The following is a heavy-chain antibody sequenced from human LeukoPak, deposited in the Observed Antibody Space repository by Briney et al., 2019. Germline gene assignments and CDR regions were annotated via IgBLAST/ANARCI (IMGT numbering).Heavy chain of an antibody. D-gene: IGHD2-21*02. CDR2: ISSRSGDT. CDR1: GFTFSDYY. J-gene: IGHJ4*02. Sequence: GGSLRLSCAASGFTFSDYYMSWIRQAPGKGLEWVSYISSRSGDTNYADSVKGRFTISRDNAKNSLYLQMSSLRAEDTAVYYCARLTSGGDYAFDYWGQGTLVTVSS. V-gene: IGHV3-11*06. CDR3: ARLTSGGDYAFDY.